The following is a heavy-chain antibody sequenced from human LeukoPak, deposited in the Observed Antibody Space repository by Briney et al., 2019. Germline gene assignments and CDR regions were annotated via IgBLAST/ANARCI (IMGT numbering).Heavy chain of an antibody. CDR3: AKDPGASVSGFHMDV. CDR2: IWIDGNNR. D-gene: IGHD2-8*02. CDR1: GFTFRNYG. Sequence: GGSLRLSRAAPGFTFRNYGMHSVRPATGKGLEWVSFIWIDGNNRFYADSVKSRFTISIDNSKNMLYLQMDTLRAEDTALYYCAKDPGASVSGFHMDVWGKGTTVSVSS. V-gene: IGHV3-30*02. J-gene: IGHJ6*03.